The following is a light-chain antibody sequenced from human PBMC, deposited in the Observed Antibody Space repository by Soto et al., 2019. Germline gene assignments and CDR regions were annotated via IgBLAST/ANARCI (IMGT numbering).Light chain of an antibody. CDR2: GNT. J-gene: IGLJ1*01. CDR1: SSNIGSTYD. Sequence: QSVLTQPPSVSGAPGQRVTISCTGSSSNIGSTYDVQWYQQLPGTAPKLLIHGNTDRPSGVPDRVSGSRSGTSASLAITGIQPENEANYYSQSYGASPRGHYGFGTG. V-gene: IGLV1-40*01. CDR3: QSYGASPRGHYG.